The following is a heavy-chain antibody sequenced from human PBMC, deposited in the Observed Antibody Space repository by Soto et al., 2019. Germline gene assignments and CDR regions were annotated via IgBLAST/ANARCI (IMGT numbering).Heavy chain of an antibody. CDR3: ATGGEWEPIDY. J-gene: IGHJ4*02. CDR2: INSDGSST. V-gene: IGHV3-74*01. D-gene: IGHD1-26*01. Sequence: GGSLRLSCAASGLTFSSYWMHWVRQAPGKGLVWVSRINSDGSSTSYADSVRGRFTISRDNAKNTLYLQMNSLRAEDTAVYYCATGGEWEPIDYWGQGTLVTVSS. CDR1: GLTFSSYW.